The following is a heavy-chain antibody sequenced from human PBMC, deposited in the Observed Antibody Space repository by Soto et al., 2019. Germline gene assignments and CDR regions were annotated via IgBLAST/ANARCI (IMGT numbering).Heavy chain of an antibody. J-gene: IGHJ4*02. CDR3: ARDWVQGSLAY. Sequence: EVQLVESGGGLVKPWGSLILSCAASGFTFSSYIMNWVRQAPGKGLEWVSSISSSSSYIYYADSVKGRFTISRDNAKNSLYLQMNSLRAEDTAVYYCARDWVQGSLAYWGRGTLVTVSS. CDR2: ISSSSSYI. V-gene: IGHV3-21*01. D-gene: IGHD3-16*01. CDR1: GFTFSSYI.